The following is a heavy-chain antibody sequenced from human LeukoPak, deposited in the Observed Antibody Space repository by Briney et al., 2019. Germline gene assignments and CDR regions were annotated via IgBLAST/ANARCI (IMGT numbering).Heavy chain of an antibody. CDR3: AKDRALSSSWTYFDY. CDR2: ISSNGGGT. J-gene: IGHJ4*02. CDR1: GFTFSSYA. V-gene: IGHV3-64*01. D-gene: IGHD6-13*01. Sequence: GGSLRLSCAASGFTFSSYAMHWVRQAPGKGLKYVSAISSNGGGTYYANSVKGRFTISRDNSKNTLYLQMGSLRAEDMAVYYCAKDRALSSSWTYFDYWGQGTLVTVSS.